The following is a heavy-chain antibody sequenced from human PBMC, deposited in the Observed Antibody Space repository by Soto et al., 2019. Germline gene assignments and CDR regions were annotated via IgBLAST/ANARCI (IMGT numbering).Heavy chain of an antibody. V-gene: IGHV4-30-4*01. J-gene: IGHJ5*02. D-gene: IGHD3-22*01. CDR3: ARRITMIANNWFDP. CDR1: GGSISSGDYY. CDR2: IYYSGST. Sequence: SETLSLTCTVSGGSISSGDYYWSWIRQPPGKGLEWIGYIYYSGSTYYNPSLKSRVTISVDTSKNQFSLKLSSVTAADTAVYYCARRITMIANNWFDPWGQGTLVTVS.